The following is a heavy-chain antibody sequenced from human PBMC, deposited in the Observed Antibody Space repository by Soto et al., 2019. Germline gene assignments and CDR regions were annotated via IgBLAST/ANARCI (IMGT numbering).Heavy chain of an antibody. CDR1: GYTFTSYA. D-gene: IGHD3-22*01. J-gene: IGHJ4*02. V-gene: IGHV1-3*02. Sequence: EASVKVSCKASGYTFTSYAMHWVRQAPGQRLEWMGWSNAGNGNTKYSQEFQGRVTITRDTSASTAYMELSSLRSEDMAVYYCARERTDRHGYYDSSGYYTLDYWGQGTLVTVYS. CDR3: ARERTDRHGYYDSSGYYTLDY. CDR2: SNAGNGNT.